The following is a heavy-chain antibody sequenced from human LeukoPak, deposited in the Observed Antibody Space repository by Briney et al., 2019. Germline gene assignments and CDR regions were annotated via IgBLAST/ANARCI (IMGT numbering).Heavy chain of an antibody. J-gene: IGHJ3*02. CDR3: AREHGNQLVDAFDI. Sequence: GGSLRLSCAASGFTFSSYWMHWVRQAPGKGLVWVSRINSDGSSTSYADSVKGRFTISRDNAKNTLYLQMNSLRAEDTAVYYCAREHGNQLVDAFDIWGQGTMVTVSS. CDR2: INSDGSST. CDR1: GFTFSSYW. V-gene: IGHV3-74*01. D-gene: IGHD1-14*01.